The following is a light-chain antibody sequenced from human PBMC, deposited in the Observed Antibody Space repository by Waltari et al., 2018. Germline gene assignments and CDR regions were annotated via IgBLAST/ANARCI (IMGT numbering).Light chain of an antibody. V-gene: IGKV2-28*01. CDR2: LGC. J-gene: IGKJ1*01. Sequence: DIVMTQSPLSMPVTLGEPASISCRSSQSLLHSNGYNYLDWYLQKPGQSPQLLIYLGCNRASGVPDRFSGSGSGTDFTLKISRVEAEDVGVYYCMQALQTPWTFGQGTKVEIK. CDR3: MQALQTPWT. CDR1: QSLLHSNGYNY.